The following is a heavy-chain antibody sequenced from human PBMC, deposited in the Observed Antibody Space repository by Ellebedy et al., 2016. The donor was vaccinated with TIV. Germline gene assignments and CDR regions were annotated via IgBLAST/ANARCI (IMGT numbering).Heavy chain of an antibody. V-gene: IGHV3-23*01. CDR2: ISGSGDIT. CDR1: GFTFSDYS. CDR3: ASQYCSGGYCYRFLDH. Sequence: GESLKIPCVASGFTFSDYSMSWVRQAPGKGLEWVSAISGSGDITNYADSVKGRFTISRDNSKNTLYLQMNSLRVEDTAVYYCASQYCSGGYCYRFLDHWGRGTLLTVSS. J-gene: IGHJ4*02. D-gene: IGHD2-15*01.